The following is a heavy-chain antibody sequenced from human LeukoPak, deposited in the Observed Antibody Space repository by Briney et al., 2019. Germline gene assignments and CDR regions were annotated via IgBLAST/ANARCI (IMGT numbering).Heavy chain of an antibody. CDR3: AGIYSSSWYGGEDY. CDR1: GGSISSSSYY. V-gene: IGHV4-39*07. D-gene: IGHD6-13*01. Sequence: PSETLSLTCTVSGGSISSSSYYWGWIRQPPGKGLEWIGNIYYSGSTYYNPLLQSRVTISVDTSKNQFSLKLTSVTAADTAVYYCAGIYSSSWYGGEDYWGQGTLVTVSS. CDR2: IYYSGST. J-gene: IGHJ4*02.